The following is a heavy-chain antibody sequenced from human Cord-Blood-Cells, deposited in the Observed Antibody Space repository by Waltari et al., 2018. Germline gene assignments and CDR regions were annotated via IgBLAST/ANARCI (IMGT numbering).Heavy chain of an antibody. V-gene: IGHV4-39*01. CDR2: IYYSGST. CDR3: ARIPYLSSGYYYYYYYGMDV. Sequence: QLQLQESGPGLVKPSETLSLTCTVSGGSISSSSYYWGWIRQPPGKGLEWIGSIYYSGSTDYNPSLKSRVTISVDTSKNQFSRKLSSVTAADTAVYYCARIPYLSSGYYYYYYYGMDVWGQGTTVTVSS. D-gene: IGHD3-22*01. J-gene: IGHJ6*02. CDR1: GGSISSSSYY.